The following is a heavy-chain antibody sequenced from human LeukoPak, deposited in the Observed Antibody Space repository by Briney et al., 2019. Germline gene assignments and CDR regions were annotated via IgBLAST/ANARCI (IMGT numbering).Heavy chain of an antibody. CDR2: ISSSSSYI. Sequence: GGSLRLSCAASGFTFSSYAMSGVRQAPGKGLEWVSSISSSSSYIYYADSVKGRFTISRDNAKNSLYLQMNSLRAEDTAVYYCARQSYYYYYMDVWGKGTTVTVSS. CDR1: GFTFSSYA. J-gene: IGHJ6*03. V-gene: IGHV3-21*01. CDR3: ARQSYYYYYMDV.